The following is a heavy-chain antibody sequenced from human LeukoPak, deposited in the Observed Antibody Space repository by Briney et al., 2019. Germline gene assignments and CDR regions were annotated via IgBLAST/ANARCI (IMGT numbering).Heavy chain of an antibody. Sequence: WGSLRLSCAASGFTLSSYSMNWVRQAPGKGLEWVSSISSSSSYIYYADSVKGRFTISRDDSKNTLYLQMNSLRAEDTAVYYCAKDQGLYYDSSGYYVVDYWGQGTLVTVSS. CDR3: AKDQGLYYDSSGYYVVDY. CDR2: ISSSSSYI. D-gene: IGHD3-22*01. CDR1: GFTLSSYS. J-gene: IGHJ4*02. V-gene: IGHV3-21*04.